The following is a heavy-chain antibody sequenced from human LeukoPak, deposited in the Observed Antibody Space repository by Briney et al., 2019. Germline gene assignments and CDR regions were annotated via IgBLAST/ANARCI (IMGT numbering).Heavy chain of an antibody. Sequence: GGSLRLSCAASGFTFSSYEMNWVRQAPGKGLEWVSGISGSGAGTYYADSVKGRFTISRDNSKNTLYLQMNSLRAEEPHVYYCAKMVREFYTISYYFDYWGQGTLVTVSS. CDR1: GFTFSSYE. V-gene: IGHV3-23*01. CDR3: AKMVREFYTISYYFDY. J-gene: IGHJ4*02. CDR2: ISGSGAGT. D-gene: IGHD3-10*02.